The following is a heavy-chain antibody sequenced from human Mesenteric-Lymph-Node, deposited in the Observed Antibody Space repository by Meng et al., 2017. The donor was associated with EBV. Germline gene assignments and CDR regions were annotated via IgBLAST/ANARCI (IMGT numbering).Heavy chain of an antibody. CDR3: TKHYLVIAGRVDH. D-gene: IGHD2-15*01. Sequence: LVLHELRPSLLKSTDPLSLSSTSCVGSINSSTYYWGWIRQHPGKALEWIGGFYYTGSIYYNPSLKSRVTISVDTSTNKLSLKLSSVTAADTAVYYCTKHYLVIAGRVDHWGQGALVTVSS. CDR1: VGSINSSTYY. CDR2: FYYTGSI. V-gene: IGHV4-39*01. J-gene: IGHJ4*02.